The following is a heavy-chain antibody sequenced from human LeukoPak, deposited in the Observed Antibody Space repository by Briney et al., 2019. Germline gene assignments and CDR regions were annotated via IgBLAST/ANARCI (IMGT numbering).Heavy chain of an antibody. CDR2: ISGSGGST. J-gene: IGHJ4*02. V-gene: IGHV3-23*01. CDR3: AKEGLYDSSGYLVY. CDR1: GFTFRSYA. Sequence: PGGSLRLSCAASGFTFRSYAMSWVRQAPGKGVEWVSAISGSGGSTYYADSVKGRFTISRDNSKTTLYLQMNSLRAEDTAVYYCAKEGLYDSSGYLVYWGQGTLVTVSS. D-gene: IGHD3-22*01.